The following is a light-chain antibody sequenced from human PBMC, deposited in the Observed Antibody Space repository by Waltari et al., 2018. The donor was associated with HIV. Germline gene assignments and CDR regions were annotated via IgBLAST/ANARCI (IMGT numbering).Light chain of an antibody. CDR3: QQYNNWHT. CDR2: GAS. CDR1: N. Sequence: NCPGYRQKPAPSPRLLIYGASTRAAGIPARVSGSGSGTEFTLTITSLQSEDSALYYCQQYNNWHTFGQGTKLEIK. V-gene: IGKV3-15*01. J-gene: IGKJ2*01.